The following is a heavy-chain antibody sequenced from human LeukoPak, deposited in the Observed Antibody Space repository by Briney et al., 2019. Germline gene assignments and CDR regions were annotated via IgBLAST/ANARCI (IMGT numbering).Heavy chain of an antibody. J-gene: IGHJ4*02. CDR3: ASLAVAGTETFDY. D-gene: IGHD6-19*01. Sequence: PGGSLRLSCAASGFTSSSYSMNWVRQAPGKGLEWVSSISSSSSYIYYADSVKGRFTISRDNAKNSLYLQMNSLRAEDTAVYYCASLAVAGTETFDYWGQGTLVTVSS. CDR1: GFTSSSYS. V-gene: IGHV3-21*01. CDR2: ISSSSSYI.